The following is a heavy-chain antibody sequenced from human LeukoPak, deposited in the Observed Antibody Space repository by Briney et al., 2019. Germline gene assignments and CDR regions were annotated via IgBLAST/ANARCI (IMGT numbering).Heavy chain of an antibody. V-gene: IGHV1-3*01. CDR3: ARTEMATILDFDY. CDR1: GYTFTNHG. J-gene: IGHJ4*02. Sequence: GASVKVSCEASGYTFTNHGITWVRQAPGQRLEWMGWINAGNGNTKYSQKFQGRVTITRDTSASTAYMELSSLRSEDTTVFYCARTEMATILDFDYWGQGTLVTVSS. CDR2: INAGNGNT. D-gene: IGHD5-24*01.